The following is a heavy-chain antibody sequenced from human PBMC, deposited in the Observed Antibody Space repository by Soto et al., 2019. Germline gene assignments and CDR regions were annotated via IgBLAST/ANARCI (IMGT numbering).Heavy chain of an antibody. CDR2: INSDGSST. Sequence: PGGSLRLSCAASGFTFSSYWMHWVRQAPGKGLVWVSRINSDGSSTSYADSVKGRFTISRDNAKNTLYLQMNSLRAEDTAVYYCARARYSSGWYWDYWGQGTLVTVSS. CDR1: GFTFSSYW. V-gene: IGHV3-74*01. D-gene: IGHD6-19*01. J-gene: IGHJ4*02. CDR3: ARARYSSGWYWDY.